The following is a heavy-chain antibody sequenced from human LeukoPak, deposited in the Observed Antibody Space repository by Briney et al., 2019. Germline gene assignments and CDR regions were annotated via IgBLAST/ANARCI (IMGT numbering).Heavy chain of an antibody. J-gene: IGHJ4*02. Sequence: GASLKISCKGSGYSFTTYWIGWVRQMPGKGLEWMGIIYPGDSDTRYSPSFQGQVTISDDKSISTAYLQWSSLKASDTAMYYCVRLLAVAGNGGFDYWGRGTLVTVSS. CDR2: IYPGDSDT. CDR3: VRLLAVAGNGGFDY. V-gene: IGHV5-51*01. CDR1: GYSFTTYW. D-gene: IGHD6-19*01.